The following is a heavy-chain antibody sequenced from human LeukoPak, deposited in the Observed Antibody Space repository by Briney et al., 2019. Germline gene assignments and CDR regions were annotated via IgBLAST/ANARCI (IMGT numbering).Heavy chain of an antibody. CDR3: ARERFGGSVTTISDAFDI. CDR2: IYYSGST. V-gene: IGHV4-39*07. D-gene: IGHD4-17*01. J-gene: IGHJ3*02. Sequence: SETLSLTCTVSGGSITSNTYYWGWIRQPPGKGLEWIGSIYYSGSTYYNPSLKSRVTISVDTSKNQFSLKLSSVTAADTAVYYCARERFGGSVTTISDAFDIWGQGTMVTVSS. CDR1: GGSITSNTYY.